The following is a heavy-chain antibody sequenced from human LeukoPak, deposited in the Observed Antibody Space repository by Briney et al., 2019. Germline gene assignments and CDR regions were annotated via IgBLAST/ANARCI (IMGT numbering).Heavy chain of an antibody. J-gene: IGHJ6*03. CDR1: GGSFSSYY. Sequence: PSETLSLTCTVSGGSFSSYYWSWIRQPPGKGLEWIGYIYYSGSTNYNPSLKSRVTISVDTSKNQFSLKLSSVTAADTAVYYCARLTKNDSGSFRFGKKKRGYMDVWGKGTTVTISS. CDR3: ARLTKNDSGSFRFGKKKRGYMDV. CDR2: IYYSGST. V-gene: IGHV4-59*12. D-gene: IGHD3-10*01.